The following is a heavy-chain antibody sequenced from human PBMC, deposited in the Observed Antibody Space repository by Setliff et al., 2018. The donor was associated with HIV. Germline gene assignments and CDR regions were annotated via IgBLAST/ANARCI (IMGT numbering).Heavy chain of an antibody. D-gene: IGHD3-10*02. CDR2: IGRTPGTI. V-gene: IGHV3-23*01. J-gene: IGHJ4*02. CDR1: GFSFRYA. CDR3: ARENYYVTEY. Sequence: TGGSLRLSCATSGFSFRYAWMSWVRQAPGKGLEWVSAIGRTPGTIYDAHSMKGRFTISRDNSKNTLYLQMNSLTAEDTAVYYCARENYYVTEYWGQGTLVTVSS.